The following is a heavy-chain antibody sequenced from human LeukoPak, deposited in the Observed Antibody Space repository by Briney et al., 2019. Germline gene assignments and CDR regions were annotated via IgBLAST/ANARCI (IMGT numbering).Heavy chain of an antibody. J-gene: IGHJ4*02. CDR2: IYSGGST. V-gene: IGHV3-66*01. CDR1: GFTFSSYS. Sequence: GGSLRLSCAASGFTFSSYSMNWVRQAPGKGLEWVSVIYSGGSTYYADSVKGRFTISRDNSKNTLYLQMNSLRAEDTAVYYCARKSRDDLIHWGQGTLVTVSS. D-gene: IGHD5-24*01. CDR3: ARKSRDDLIH.